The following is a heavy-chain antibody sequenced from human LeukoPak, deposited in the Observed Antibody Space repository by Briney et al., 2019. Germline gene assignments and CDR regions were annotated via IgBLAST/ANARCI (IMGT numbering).Heavy chain of an antibody. CDR3: ARVATVTTAYYYYMDV. CDR1: GGSISSYY. CDR2: IYYSGST. V-gene: IGHV4-59*12. J-gene: IGHJ6*03. Sequence: SETLSLTCTVSGGSISSYYWSWIRQPPGKGLEWIGYIYYSGSTNYNPSLKSRVTTSVDTSKNQFSLKLSSVTAADTAVYYCARVATVTTAYYYYMDVWAKGPRSPSP. D-gene: IGHD4-17*01.